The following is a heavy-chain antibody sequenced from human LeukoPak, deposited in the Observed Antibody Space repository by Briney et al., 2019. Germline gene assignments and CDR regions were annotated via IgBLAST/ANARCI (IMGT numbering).Heavy chain of an antibody. CDR2: INGGNGNT. Sequence: ASVKVSCKASGYTFPTFAIHWVRQAPGQRPEWMGWINGGNGNTKYSQKFQGRVTITRDTSAGTAYMELTSLRSEDMAVYYCARGRGTGGSNRDFYFYYYMDVWGNGTTVIVSS. D-gene: IGHD6-13*01. J-gene: IGHJ6*03. CDR3: ARGRGTGGSNRDFYFYYYMDV. CDR1: GYTFPTFA. V-gene: IGHV1-3*01.